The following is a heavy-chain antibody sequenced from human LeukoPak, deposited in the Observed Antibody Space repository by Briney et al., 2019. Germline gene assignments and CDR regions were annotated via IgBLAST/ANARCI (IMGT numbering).Heavy chain of an antibody. J-gene: IGHJ4*02. V-gene: IGHV3-21*01. D-gene: IGHD2-15*01. CDR1: GFTFSSYS. CDR2: ISSSSSYI. Sequence: KPGGSLRLSCAASGFTFSSYSMNWVRQAPGKGLEWVSSISSSSSYIYYADSVKGRFTISRDNAKNSLYLQMNSLRAEDTAVYYCARDPGVVVAAYSGPFDYWGQGALVTVSS. CDR3: ARDPGVVVAAYSGPFDY.